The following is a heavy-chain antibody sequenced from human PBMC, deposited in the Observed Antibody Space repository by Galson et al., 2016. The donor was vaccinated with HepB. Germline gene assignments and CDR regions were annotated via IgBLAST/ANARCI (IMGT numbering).Heavy chain of an antibody. CDR2: IKGDGSEK. CDR3: ARGGYQPDA. Sequence: SLRLSCAASGFTFSDSWMTWVRQAPGKGLAWVASIKGDGSEKHYVDSVKGRFTISRDNAKKSLFLEMSSLRAEDTGVYYCARGGYQPDAWGQGTLVTVSS. J-gene: IGHJ5*02. CDR1: GFTFSDSW. D-gene: IGHD2-15*01. V-gene: IGHV3-7*01.